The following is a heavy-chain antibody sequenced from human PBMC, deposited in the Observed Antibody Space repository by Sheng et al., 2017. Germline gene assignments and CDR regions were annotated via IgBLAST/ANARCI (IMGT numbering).Heavy chain of an antibody. CDR3: ARDSYYYDSSGYYLTTTYFDY. V-gene: IGHV3-30-3*01. J-gene: IGHJ4*02. CDR2: ISYDGSNK. D-gene: IGHD3-22*01. CDR1: GFTFSSYA. Sequence: QVQLVESGGGVVQPGRSLRLSCAASGFTFSSYAMHWVRQAPGKGLEWVAVISYDGSNKYYADSVKGRFTISRDNSKNTLYLQMNSLRAEDTAVYYCARDSYYYDSSGYYLTTTYFDYWGQGTLVTVSS.